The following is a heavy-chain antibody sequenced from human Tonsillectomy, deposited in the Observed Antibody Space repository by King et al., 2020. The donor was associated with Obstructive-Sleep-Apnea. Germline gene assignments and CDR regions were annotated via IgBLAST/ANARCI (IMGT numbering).Heavy chain of an antibody. CDR2: VYHAGNT. CDR1: GGSISSTNW. J-gene: IGHJ4*02. V-gene: IGHV4-4*02. D-gene: IGHD4-17*01. CDR3: AREAGTVTTFFDY. Sequence: VQLQESGPGLVKPSGTLSLTCAVSGGSISSTNWWSWVRQPPGKGLEWIGEVYHAGNTNYNPSLKSRVTISVDKSKNQFSLKLSSVTAADTAVYYCAREAGTVTTFFDYWGQGTLVTVSS.